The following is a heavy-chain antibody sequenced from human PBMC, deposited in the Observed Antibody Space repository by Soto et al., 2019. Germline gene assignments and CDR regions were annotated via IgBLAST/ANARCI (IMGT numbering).Heavy chain of an antibody. CDR2: IDYSGIT. V-gene: IGHV4-59*08. Sequence: SETLSLTCTVSGGSISSYDWSWIRQSPGKGQEWIGCIDYSGITNYNPSLKSRVTISVDTSKNQFSLRLSSVTAADTAVYYCARHCSDGGCLVYWGQGTLVTVSS. CDR3: ARHCSDGGCLVY. D-gene: IGHD2-15*01. J-gene: IGHJ4*02. CDR1: GGSISSYD.